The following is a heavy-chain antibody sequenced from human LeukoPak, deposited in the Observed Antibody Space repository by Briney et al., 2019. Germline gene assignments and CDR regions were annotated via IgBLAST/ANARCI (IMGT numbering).Heavy chain of an antibody. Sequence: GGSLRLSCAASGFTFSSYAMSWVRQAPGKALEWVSAISGSGGSTYYADSVKGRFTISRDNSKNTLYLQMNSLRAEDMAVYYCARDPPRYSRGPNWFDPWGQGTLVTVSS. D-gene: IGHD2-21*01. J-gene: IGHJ5*02. CDR3: ARDPPRYSRGPNWFDP. V-gene: IGHV3-23*01. CDR1: GFTFSSYA. CDR2: ISGSGGST.